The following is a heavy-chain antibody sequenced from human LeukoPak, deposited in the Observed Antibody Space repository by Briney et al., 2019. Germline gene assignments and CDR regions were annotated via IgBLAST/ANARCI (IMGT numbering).Heavy chain of an antibody. D-gene: IGHD2-2*01. CDR3: ARGPFNIVVVPAAKESPFDY. CDR2: INHSGST. V-gene: IGHV4-34*01. J-gene: IGHJ4*02. CDR1: GGSFSDYY. Sequence: PSETLSLTCAVYGGSFSDYYWSWIRQPPGKGLEWIGEINHSGSTNYNPSLKSRVTISVDTSKNQFSLKLSSVTAADTAVYYCARGPFNIVVVPAAKESPFDYWGQGTLVTVSS.